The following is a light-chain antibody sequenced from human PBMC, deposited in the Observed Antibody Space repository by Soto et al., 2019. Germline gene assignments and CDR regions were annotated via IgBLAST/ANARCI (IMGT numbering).Light chain of an antibody. V-gene: IGKV3D-15*01. CDR2: GAS. CDR3: QQCNNWPFS. J-gene: IGKJ5*01. CDR1: QSFSSSY. Sequence: EKVMTQSPATLSLSPGERATLSCRASQSFSSSYLAWYQQKPGQATRPLIDGASRRATGIPARFSGTGSETDFTLTISGLQSEDSAVYFCQQCNNWPFSFGQGTDWRL.